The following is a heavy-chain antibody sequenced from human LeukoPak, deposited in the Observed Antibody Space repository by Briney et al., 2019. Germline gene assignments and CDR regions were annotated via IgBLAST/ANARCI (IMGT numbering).Heavy chain of an antibody. D-gene: IGHD5-18*01. J-gene: IGHJ3*02. CDR2: IYYSGST. CDR1: GDSISSYY. CDR3: AREGFRGYSYGYDAFDI. Sequence: PSETLSLTCTVSGDSISSYYWSWIRQPPGKGLEWIGYIYYSGSTNYNPSLKSRVTIPVDTSKNQFSLKLSSVTAADTAVYYCAREGFRGYSYGYDAFDIWGRGTMVTVSS. V-gene: IGHV4-59*01.